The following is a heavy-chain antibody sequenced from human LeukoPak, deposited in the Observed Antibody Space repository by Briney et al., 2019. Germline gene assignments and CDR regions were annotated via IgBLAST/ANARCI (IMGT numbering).Heavy chain of an antibody. D-gene: IGHD2-15*01. CDR2: IYYSGST. J-gene: IGHJ4*02. CDR1: GGTISSYY. Sequence: KSSETLSLTCTVSGGTISSYYWNWIRQPPGRGLEWIGYIYYSGSTNYNPSLKSRVTISVDTSKNQFSLKLSSVTAADTAVYYCARNPSGGSGEIFDSWGQGTLVTVSS. CDR3: ARNPSGGSGEIFDS. V-gene: IGHV4-59*08.